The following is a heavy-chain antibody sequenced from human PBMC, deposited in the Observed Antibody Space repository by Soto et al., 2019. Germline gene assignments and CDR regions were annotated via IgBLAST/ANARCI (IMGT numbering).Heavy chain of an antibody. CDR1: GGTFSSYT. D-gene: IGHD6-25*01. V-gene: IGHV1-69*02. Sequence: QVQLVQSGAEVKKPGSSVKVSCKASGGTFSSYTISWVRQAPGQGLEWMGRIIPILGIANYAQKFQGRVTIXAXXSTSTAYMELSSLRSEDTAVYYCARAADYYYGMDVWGQGTAVTVSS. J-gene: IGHJ6*02. CDR3: ARAADYYYGMDV. CDR2: IIPILGIA.